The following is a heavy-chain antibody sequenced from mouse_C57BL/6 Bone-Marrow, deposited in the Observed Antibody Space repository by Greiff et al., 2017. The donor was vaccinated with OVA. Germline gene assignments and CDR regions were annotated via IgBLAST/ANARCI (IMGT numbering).Heavy chain of an antibody. CDR3: VRHPTTVVPPFAMDY. CDR1: GFSFNTYA. CDR2: IRSKSNNYAT. D-gene: IGHD1-1*01. V-gene: IGHV10-1*01. J-gene: IGHJ4*01. Sequence: EVKVVESGGGLVQPKGSLKLSCAASGFSFNTYAMNWVRQAPGKGLEWVARIRSKSNNYATYYADSVKDRFTISRDDSESMLYLQMNNLKTEDTAMYYCVRHPTTVVPPFAMDYWGQGTSVTVSS.